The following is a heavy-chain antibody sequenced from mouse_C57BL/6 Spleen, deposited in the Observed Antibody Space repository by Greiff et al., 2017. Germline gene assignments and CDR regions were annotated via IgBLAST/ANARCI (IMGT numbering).Heavy chain of an antibody. CDR2: IDPSDSYT. CDR1: GYTFTSYW. J-gene: IGHJ3*01. V-gene: IGHV1-69*01. Sequence: VQRVEPGAELVMPGASVKLSCKASGYTFTSYWMHWVKQRPGQGLEWIGEIDPSDSYTNYNQKFKGKSTLTVDKSSSTAYMQLSSLTSEDSAVYYCAALYWFAYWGQGTLVTVSA. CDR3: AALYWFAY.